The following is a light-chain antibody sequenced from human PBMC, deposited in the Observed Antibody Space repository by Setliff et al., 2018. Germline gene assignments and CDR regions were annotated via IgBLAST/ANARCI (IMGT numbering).Light chain of an antibody. CDR2: EFT. V-gene: IGLV2-14*02. Sequence: QSALAQPAPVSGSPGQSITISCTGTRSDVGAYDLVSWYQQHPGKAPKLILYEFTKRPSGISDRFSGSKSGNTASLSISGLQAEDEADYYCSSYTSLSTRVFGSGTKGTV. CDR1: RSDVGAYDL. J-gene: IGLJ1*01. CDR3: SSYTSLSTRV.